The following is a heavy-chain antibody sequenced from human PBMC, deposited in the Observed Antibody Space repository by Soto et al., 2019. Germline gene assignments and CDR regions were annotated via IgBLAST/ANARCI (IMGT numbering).Heavy chain of an antibody. CDR2: IYPGDSDT. CDR1: GYIFTSYW. Sequence: GESLKISCNGSGYIFTSYWIGWGRQMPGKGLEWMGIIYPGDSDTRYSPSFQGQVTISADKSISTAYLQWSSLKASDTAMYYCARSSIAAREGFYFDYWGQGTLVTVSS. J-gene: IGHJ4*02. D-gene: IGHD6-6*01. CDR3: ARSSIAAREGFYFDY. V-gene: IGHV5-51*01.